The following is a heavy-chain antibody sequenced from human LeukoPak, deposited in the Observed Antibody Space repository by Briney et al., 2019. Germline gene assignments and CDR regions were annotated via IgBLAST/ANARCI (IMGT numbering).Heavy chain of an antibody. CDR3: AGSYYDFWSGYFGEDY. J-gene: IGHJ4*02. Sequence: PSETLSLTCAVYGGSFSGYYWSWICQPPGKGLEWIGEINHSGSTNYNPSLKSRVTISVDRSKNQFSLKLSSVTAADTAVYYCAGSYYDFWSGYFGEDYWGQGTLVTVSS. CDR2: INHSGST. CDR1: GGSFSGYY. V-gene: IGHV4-34*01. D-gene: IGHD3-3*01.